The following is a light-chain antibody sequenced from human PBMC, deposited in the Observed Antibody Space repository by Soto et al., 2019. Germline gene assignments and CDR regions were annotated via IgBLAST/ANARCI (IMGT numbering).Light chain of an antibody. CDR1: GSDIAVYDF. J-gene: IGLJ2*01. CDR3: SSFAGENTLV. V-gene: IGLV2-8*01. Sequence: QSVLTQPPSASGSPGQSVTISCAGTGSDIAVYDFVAWYPQHPDKAPKLIIYEVYKRPSGVPDRFSASKSGTTASLTVSGLPAEDEADYYCSSFAGENTLVFGGGTKVTV. CDR2: EVY.